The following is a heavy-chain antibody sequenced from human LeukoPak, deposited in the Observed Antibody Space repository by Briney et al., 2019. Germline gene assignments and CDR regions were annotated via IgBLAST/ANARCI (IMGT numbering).Heavy chain of an antibody. CDR1: GFTFDDYA. J-gene: IGHJ4*02. D-gene: IGHD3-10*01. Sequence: PGRSLRLSCAASGFTFDDYAMHWVRQAPGKGLEWVSGISWNSGSIGYADSVKGRFTISRDNAKNSLYLQMNSLRAEDTALYYCAKDKGYSGSGSYINYFDYWGQGTLVTVSS. CDR2: ISWNSGSI. V-gene: IGHV3-9*01. CDR3: AKDKGYSGSGSYINYFDY.